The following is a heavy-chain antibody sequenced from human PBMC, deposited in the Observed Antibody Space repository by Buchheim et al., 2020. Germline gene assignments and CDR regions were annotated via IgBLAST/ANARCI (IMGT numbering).Heavy chain of an antibody. CDR2: INPSGGST. V-gene: IGHV1-46*03. D-gene: IGHD2-2*01. Sequence: QVQLVQSGAEVKKPGASVKVSCKASGYTFTSYYMHWVRQAPGQGLEWMGIINPSGGSTSYAQAFQGRVTMTRDTSTSTVYMELSSLRSEDTAVYYCAREGPIVVVPAAIHYYGMDVWGQGTT. J-gene: IGHJ6*02. CDR1: GYTFTSYY. CDR3: AREGPIVVVPAAIHYYGMDV.